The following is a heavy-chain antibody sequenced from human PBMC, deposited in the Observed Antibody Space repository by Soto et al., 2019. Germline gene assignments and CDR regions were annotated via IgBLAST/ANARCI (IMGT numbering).Heavy chain of an antibody. D-gene: IGHD3-10*01. CDR1: GFTFSSYS. CDR2: ISSSSSTI. Sequence: EVQLVESGGGLVQPGGSLRLSCAASGFTFSSYSMNWVRQAPGKGLEWVSYISSSSSTIYYADSVKGRFTISRDNAXXSLYLQXXXXXXXXTAVYYCAREIPSRGAGWFDPWGQGTLVTVSS. CDR3: AREIPSRGAGWFDP. V-gene: IGHV3-48*01. J-gene: IGHJ5*02.